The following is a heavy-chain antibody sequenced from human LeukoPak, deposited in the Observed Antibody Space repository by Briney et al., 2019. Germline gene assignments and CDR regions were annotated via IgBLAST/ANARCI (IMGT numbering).Heavy chain of an antibody. Sequence: GASLRLSCAGSGFTFSSYAMSWVRQAPGKGLEWVSVISGSGGSTEYADSVKGQFTISRDNSKNTLYLQMNSLRAEDTAVYYCAKGSGWYVWGQGTLVTVSS. CDR2: ISGSGGST. V-gene: IGHV3-23*01. CDR3: AKGSGWYV. D-gene: IGHD6-19*01. J-gene: IGHJ4*02. CDR1: GFTFSSYA.